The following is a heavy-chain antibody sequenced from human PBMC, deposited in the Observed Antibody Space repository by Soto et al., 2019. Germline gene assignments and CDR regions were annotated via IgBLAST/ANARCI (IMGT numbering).Heavy chain of an antibody. D-gene: IGHD3-3*01. V-gene: IGHV3-7*01. CDR2: IKQDGSEK. CDR3: ARDAPGYYDFWSGSLDV. Sequence: GGSLRLSCAASGFTFSSYWMSWVRQAPGKGLEWVANIKQDGSEKYYVDSVKGRFTISRDNAKNSLYLQMNSLRAEDTAVYYCARDAPGYYDFWSGSLDVWGQGTTVTVSS. CDR1: GFTFSSYW. J-gene: IGHJ6*02.